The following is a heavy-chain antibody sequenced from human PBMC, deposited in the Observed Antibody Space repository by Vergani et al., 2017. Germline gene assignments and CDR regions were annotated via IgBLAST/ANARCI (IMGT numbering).Heavy chain of an antibody. CDR3: ARGYCGDEGGYSIWKGMVVPVDP. J-gene: IGHJ5*02. CDR2: LGPDNGNM. V-gene: IGHV1-18*01. D-gene: IGHD2-21*01. Sequence: QSGSEVTNPGASLRLTCKASGYNSANYGIAWARQAPGQGLEWLGWLGPDNGNMKYAQKFQGRLTMTTDTATNTAFLELTSLRSEHTTVYYCARGYCGDEGGYSIWKGMVVPVDPWGQGTLVTVSS. CDR1: GYNSANYG.